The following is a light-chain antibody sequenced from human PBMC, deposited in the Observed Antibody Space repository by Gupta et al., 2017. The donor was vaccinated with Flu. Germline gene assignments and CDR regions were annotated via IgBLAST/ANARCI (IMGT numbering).Light chain of an antibody. CDR3: HQYNNWPQT. Sequence: PAILSVSRGERATLSCRASQSVSSNLAWYQQKPGQAPRLLIYGASTRATGIPARFSGSGSGTEFTLTISSLQSEDFAIYYCHQYNNWPQTFGQGTKLEIK. V-gene: IGKV3-15*01. CDR1: QSVSSN. CDR2: GAS. J-gene: IGKJ2*01.